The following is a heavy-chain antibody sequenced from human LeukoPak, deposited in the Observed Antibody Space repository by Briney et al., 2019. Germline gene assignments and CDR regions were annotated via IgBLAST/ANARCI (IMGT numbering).Heavy chain of an antibody. CDR2: IYYSGST. J-gene: IGHJ4*02. CDR1: GGSISSYY. CDR3: ARGYYGSASLYYFDY. Sequence: PSETLSLTCTVSGGSISSYYWSWLRQPPGKGLEWIGYIYYSGSTNYNPSLKSRVTISVDTSKNQFSLKLSSVTAADTAVYYCARGYYGSASLYYFDYWGQGTLVTVSS. V-gene: IGHV4-59*01. D-gene: IGHD3-10*01.